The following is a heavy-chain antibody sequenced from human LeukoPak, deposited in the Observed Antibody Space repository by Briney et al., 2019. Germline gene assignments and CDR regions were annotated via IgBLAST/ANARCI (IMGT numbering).Heavy chain of an antibody. CDR2: IYYSGST. J-gene: IGHJ5*02. D-gene: IGHD3-3*01. CDR1: GGSISSHY. Sequence: SETLSLTCTVSGGSISSHYWSWIRQPPGKGLEWLGYIYYSGSTNYNPSLKSRVTISVDTSKDQFSLKLSSVTAADTAVYYCARSTDYDFWSGYRDHNWFDPWGQGTLVTVSS. V-gene: IGHV4-59*11. CDR3: ARSTDYDFWSGYRDHNWFDP.